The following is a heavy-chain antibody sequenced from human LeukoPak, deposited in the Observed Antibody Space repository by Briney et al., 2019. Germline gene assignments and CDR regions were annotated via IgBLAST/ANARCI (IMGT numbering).Heavy chain of an antibody. CDR3: ARGRAYCYGSGSVDY. CDR2: INHSGST. Sequence: PSETLSLTCAVYGGSFSGYYWSWIRQPPGKGLEWIGEINHSGSTNYNPSLKSRVTISVDTSKNQFSLKLSSVTAADAAVYYCARGRAYCYGSGSVDYWGQGTLVTVSS. J-gene: IGHJ4*02. CDR1: GGSFSGYY. V-gene: IGHV4-34*01. D-gene: IGHD3-10*01.